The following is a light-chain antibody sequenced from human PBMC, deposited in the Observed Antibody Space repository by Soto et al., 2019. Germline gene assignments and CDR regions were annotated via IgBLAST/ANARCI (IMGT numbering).Light chain of an antibody. CDR2: EVN. J-gene: IGLJ2*01. CDR3: CSHAGINTFVL. Sequence: QSALTQPASVSGSPGQSITISCTGTSSDIGSYDLVSWYQHHPGKAPKLMIYEVNKRPSGISDRFSGSKSANTASLTISGLQAEDEADYYCCSHAGINTFVLFGGGTKLTVL. CDR1: SSDIGSYDL. V-gene: IGLV2-23*02.